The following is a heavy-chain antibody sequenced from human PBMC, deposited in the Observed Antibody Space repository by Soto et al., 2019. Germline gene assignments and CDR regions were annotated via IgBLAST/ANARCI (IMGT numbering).Heavy chain of an antibody. CDR1: GGSISSGDYY. D-gene: IGHD2-21*02. CDR3: ATCGGDCGYYWYVDL. J-gene: IGHJ2*01. CDR2: IYYSGST. Sequence: QVQLQEAGPGLVKPSQTLSLTCTVSGGSISSGDYYWSWIRQPPGKGLEWIGYIYYSGSTYYNPSLKSRVTISVDTSKNSFSLKLSSVTAAATAVYYCATCGGDCGYYWYVDLWGRGNLVTVSS. V-gene: IGHV4-30-4*01.